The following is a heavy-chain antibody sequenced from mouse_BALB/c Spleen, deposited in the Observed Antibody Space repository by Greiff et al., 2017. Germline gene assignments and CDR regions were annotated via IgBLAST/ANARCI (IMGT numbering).Heavy chain of an antibody. CDR1: GFSLTSYG. J-gene: IGHJ3*01. Sequence: VQRVESGPGLVAPSQSLSITCTVSGFSLTSYGVHWVRQPPGKGLEWLGVIWAGGSTNYNSALMSRLSISKDNSKSQVFLKMNSLQTDDTAMYYCARDWGAWFAYWGQGTLVTVSA. CDR3: ARDWGAWFAY. D-gene: IGHD4-1*01. V-gene: IGHV2-9*02. CDR2: IWAGGST.